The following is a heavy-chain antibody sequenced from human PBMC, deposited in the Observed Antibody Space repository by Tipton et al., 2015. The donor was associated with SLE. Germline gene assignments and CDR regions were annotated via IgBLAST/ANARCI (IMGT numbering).Heavy chain of an antibody. CDR3: AREKSGHGYFDS. CDR2: IYSSGFS. V-gene: IGHV4-39*07. CDR1: GDSLRSGSDD. J-gene: IGHJ4*02. D-gene: IGHD5-12*01. Sequence: GLVKPSETLSLTCTVSGDSLRSGSDDWAWIRQPPGKGLEWIGSIYSSGFSHFNPSLKSRVTISVDTSKNQFSLRLISVTAADTAVYYCAREKSGHGYFDSWGQGSLVTVSS.